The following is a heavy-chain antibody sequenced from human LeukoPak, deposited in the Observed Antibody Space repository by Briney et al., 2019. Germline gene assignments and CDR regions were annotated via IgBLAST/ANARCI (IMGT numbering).Heavy chain of an antibody. CDR1: GGTFSSYA. CDR3: ARVHYDYVWGSYRYFDY. D-gene: IGHD3-16*02. CDR2: IVPIFGTA. Sequence: ASVKVSCKASGGTFSSYAISWVRQAPGQGLEWMGGIVPIFGTANYAQKFQGRVTITTDESTSTAYMELSSLRSEDTAVYYCARVHYDYVWGSYRYFDYWGQGTLVTVSS. V-gene: IGHV1-69*05. J-gene: IGHJ4*02.